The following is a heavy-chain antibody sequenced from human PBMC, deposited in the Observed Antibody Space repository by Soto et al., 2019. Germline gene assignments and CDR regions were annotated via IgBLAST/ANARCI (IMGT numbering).Heavy chain of an antibody. CDR1: GFTFSSCA. Sequence: GGSLRLSCTASGFTFSSCAMSWVRQAPGKGLEWVSGITGSGGSTYYADSVKGRFTISRDNSKNTLFLQMNSLRGEDTAVYYCAKMLSTLGKGGSDYWGQGTLVTVSS. V-gene: IGHV3-23*01. J-gene: IGHJ4*02. CDR2: ITGSGGST. CDR3: AKMLSTLGKGGSDY. D-gene: IGHD2-15*01.